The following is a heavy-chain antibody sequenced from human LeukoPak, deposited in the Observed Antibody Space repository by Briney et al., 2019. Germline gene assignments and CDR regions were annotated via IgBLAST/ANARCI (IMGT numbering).Heavy chain of an antibody. CDR1: GFTFTSYA. Sequence: GGSLRLSCAASGFTFTSYAMSWVRQAPGKGLEWVSAISGGGGSTYYADSVKGRFTISRDNSKNTLYLQMNSLRAEDTAVYYCAKAAAVYYDSSGYYRTWGQGTLVTVS. J-gene: IGHJ5*02. CDR3: AKAAAVYYDSSGYYRT. V-gene: IGHV3-23*01. D-gene: IGHD3-22*01. CDR2: ISGGGGST.